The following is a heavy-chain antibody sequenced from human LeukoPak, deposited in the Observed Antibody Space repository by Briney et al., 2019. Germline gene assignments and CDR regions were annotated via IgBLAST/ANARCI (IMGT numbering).Heavy chain of an antibody. CDR1: GFTFDDYA. CDR3: AKEDTATSHDYYYGMDV. V-gene: IGHV3-9*01. CDR2: ISWNSGSI. J-gene: IGHJ6*02. Sequence: GGSLRLSCAASGFTFDDYAMHWVRQAPGKGLEWVSGISWNSGSIGYADSVKGRFTISRDNAKNSLYLQMNSLRAEDTALYYCAKEDTATSHDYYYGMDVWGQGTTVTASS. D-gene: IGHD5-18*01.